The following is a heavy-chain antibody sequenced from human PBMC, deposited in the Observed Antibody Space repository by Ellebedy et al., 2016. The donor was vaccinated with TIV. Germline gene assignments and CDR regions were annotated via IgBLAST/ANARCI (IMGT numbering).Heavy chain of an antibody. D-gene: IGHD3-10*01. Sequence: AASVKVSCKVSGGTFSSYAISWVRQAPGQGLEWMGGIIPIFGTANYAQKFQGRVTITADESTSTAYMELSSLRSEDTAVYYCARGYYNGSGSPYGTYYFDYWGQGTLVTVSS. CDR1: GGTFSSYA. J-gene: IGHJ4*02. CDR2: IIPIFGTA. CDR3: ARGYYNGSGSPYGTYYFDY. V-gene: IGHV1-69*01.